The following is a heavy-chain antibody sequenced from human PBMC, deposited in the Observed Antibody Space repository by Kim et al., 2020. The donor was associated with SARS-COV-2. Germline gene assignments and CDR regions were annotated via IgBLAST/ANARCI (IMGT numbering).Heavy chain of an antibody. CDR1: GGSISSSNW. D-gene: IGHD3-22*01. Sequence: SETLSLTCAVSGGSISSSNWWSWVRQPPGKGLEWIGEIYHSGSTNYNPSLKSRVTISVDKSKNQFSLKLSSVTAADTAVYYCARWKRDSSGYYFDYWGQGTLVTVSS. V-gene: IGHV4-4*02. CDR2: IYHSGST. CDR3: ARWKRDSSGYYFDY. J-gene: IGHJ4*02.